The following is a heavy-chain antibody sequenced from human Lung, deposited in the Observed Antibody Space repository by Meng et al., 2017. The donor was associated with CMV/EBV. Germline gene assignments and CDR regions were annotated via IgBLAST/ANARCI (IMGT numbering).Heavy chain of an antibody. CDR3: ARESSGSFVLDV. V-gene: IGHV3-48*03. D-gene: IGHD6-25*01. CDR2: ISSSGSTI. J-gene: IGHJ6*02. Sequence: GGSLRLXXAASGFTFSSYEMNWVRQAPGKGLEWVSYISSSGSTIHYADSVKGRFTISRDNAENSLSLQMNGLRAEDTAVYYCARESSGSFVLDVWGQGTTVXVSS. CDR1: GFTFSSYE.